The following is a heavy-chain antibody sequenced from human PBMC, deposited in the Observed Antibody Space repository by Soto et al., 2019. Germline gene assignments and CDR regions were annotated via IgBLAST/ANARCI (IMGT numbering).Heavy chain of an antibody. J-gene: IGHJ4*02. CDR1: GFTFSSDE. CDR3: ARDLVGPTQSDY. Sequence: GGSLRLSCAASGFTFSSDEMNWVRQAPGKGLEWVSYISSSSSAIYYADSVKGRFTISRDNDKRSLYLQMKSLRAEDTAVYYCARDLVGPTQSDYWGQGTLVTVSS. D-gene: IGHD1-26*01. V-gene: IGHV3-48*03. CDR2: ISSSSSAI.